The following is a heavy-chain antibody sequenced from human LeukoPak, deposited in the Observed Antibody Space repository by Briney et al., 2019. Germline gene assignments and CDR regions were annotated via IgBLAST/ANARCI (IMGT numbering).Heavy chain of an antibody. V-gene: IGHV4-34*01. D-gene: IGHD4-23*01. CDR1: GGSFSGYY. Sequence: SETLSLTCAVYGGSFSGYYWSWIRQPPGKGLEWIGEINHSGSTNYNPSLKSRVTISVDTSKNQFSLKLSSVTAADTAVYYCARGMRRYGGNAYYFDYWGQGTLVTVSS. CDR2: INHSGST. J-gene: IGHJ4*02. CDR3: ARGMRRYGGNAYYFDY.